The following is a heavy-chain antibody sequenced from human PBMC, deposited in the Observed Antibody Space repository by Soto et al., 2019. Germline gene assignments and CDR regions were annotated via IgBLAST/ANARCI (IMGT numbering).Heavy chain of an antibody. J-gene: IGHJ4*02. CDR2: IFPSYSDA. V-gene: IGHV5-51*01. CDR1: GYSFTTYW. D-gene: IGHD3-10*01. Sequence: PGESLKISGKGSGYSFTTYWIGWVRQIPGKGLECMGIIFPSYSDARYIRSFQGEVSISADESTSTSYLQWINLKASDSGMYYWARSDASKSGDGYGLLDSWGQGTLVTVSS. CDR3: ARSDASKSGDGYGLLDS.